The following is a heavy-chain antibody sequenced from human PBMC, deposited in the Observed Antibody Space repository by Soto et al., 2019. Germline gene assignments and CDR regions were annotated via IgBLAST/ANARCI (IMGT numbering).Heavy chain of an antibody. Sequence: PSETLSVTWTVAGGSISGYCWSWIRQNPGKGLEWIAFIYYSGTTNYSPSLKSRVTISVDTSKNQFSLKLTSVTAADTAVYYCARVPCSSTTCPFTPYYYYMDVWGKGTTVTVSS. V-gene: IGHV4-59*01. CDR3: ARVPCSSTTCPFTPYYYYMDV. D-gene: IGHD2-2*01. CDR2: IYYSGTT. J-gene: IGHJ6*03. CDR1: GGSISGYC.